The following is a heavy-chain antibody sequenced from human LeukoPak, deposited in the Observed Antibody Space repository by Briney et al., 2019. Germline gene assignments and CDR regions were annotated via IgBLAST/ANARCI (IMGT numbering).Heavy chain of an antibody. Sequence: SETLSLTCTVSGGSISSVAYHWGWIRQPPGKGLEWIGSIYYSGSTYYNPSLKSRVTISVDTSKNQFSLKLSSVTAADTAVYYCARSWIYGSGSLDASDIWGQGTMVTVSS. D-gene: IGHD3-10*01. CDR3: ARSWIYGSGSLDASDI. J-gene: IGHJ3*02. V-gene: IGHV4-39*01. CDR2: IYYSGST. CDR1: GGSISSVAYH.